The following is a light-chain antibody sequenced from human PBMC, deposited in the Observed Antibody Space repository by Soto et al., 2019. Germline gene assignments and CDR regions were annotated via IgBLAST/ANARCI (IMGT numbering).Light chain of an antibody. V-gene: IGKV3-15*01. CDR1: QSVSSN. CDR3: QQYNNWPPIT. J-gene: IGKJ5*01. CDR2: GAS. Sequence: EIVMTQSPATLSVSPGERATLSCRSSQSVSSNLAWYQQKPGQAPRLLIFGASTRATGIPARFSGSGSGTDFTLTISSLQSEDFAVYYCQQYNNWPPITFGQGTRLEIK.